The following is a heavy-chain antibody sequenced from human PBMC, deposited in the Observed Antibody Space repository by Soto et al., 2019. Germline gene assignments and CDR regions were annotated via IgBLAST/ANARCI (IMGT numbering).Heavy chain of an antibody. D-gene: IGHD6-13*01. CDR2: INAANGDT. J-gene: IGHJ5*02. CDR1: ASPFTSYG. CDR3: VRRHVSATGIDWFDP. V-gene: IGHV1-3*01. Sequence: GSGHVSFKACASPFTSYGTHSVRQAPGQRLEWMGWINAANGDTKYSPKFQGRVTITRDTSASTAYMELSSLRSEDTAVYYCVRRHVSATGIDWFDPWGQGTMVTVSS.